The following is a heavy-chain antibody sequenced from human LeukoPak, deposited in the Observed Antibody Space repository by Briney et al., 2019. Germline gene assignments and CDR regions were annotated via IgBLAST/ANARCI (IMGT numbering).Heavy chain of an antibody. V-gene: IGHV3-30*18. CDR3: AKDLSPNWVYGMDV. CDR1: GFTFSSYG. J-gene: IGHJ6*02. CDR2: ISYDGSNK. Sequence: GGSLRLSCAASGFTFSSYGMHWVRQAPGKGLEWVAVISYDGSNKYYADSVKGRFTTSRDNSKNTLYLQMNSLRAEDTAVYYCAKDLSPNWVYGMDVWGQGTTVTVSS. D-gene: IGHD2/OR15-2a*01.